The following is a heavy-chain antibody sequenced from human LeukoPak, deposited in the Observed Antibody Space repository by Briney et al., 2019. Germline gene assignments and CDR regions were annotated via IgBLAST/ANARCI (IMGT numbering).Heavy chain of an antibody. CDR3: ARASSYYYDSSGYYY. D-gene: IGHD3-22*01. V-gene: IGHV3-48*04. J-gene: IGHJ4*02. Sequence: SGGSLRLSRAASGFTFSTYSMNSVRQAPGKGLGWVSYISSSGSTIYYADSVKGRFTISRDNAKNSLYLQMNSLRAEDTAVYYCARASSYYYDSSGYYYWGQGTLVTVSS. CDR1: GFTFSTYS. CDR2: ISSSGSTI.